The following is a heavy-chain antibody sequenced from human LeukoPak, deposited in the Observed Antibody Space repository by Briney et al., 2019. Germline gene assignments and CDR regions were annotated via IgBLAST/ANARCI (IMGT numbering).Heavy chain of an antibody. CDR1: GDSITRNTYY. CDR3: ARLSTSDTDGNYFDF. V-gene: IGHV4-39*01. CDR2: INYSGRT. D-gene: IGHD1-1*01. J-gene: IGHJ4*02. Sequence: SETLSLTCTVSGDSITRNTYYWVWVRQPPGKGLEWIGSINYSGRTFYSSSLKSRATISVDTFRNQFSLKVISVTAADTAVYSCARLSTSDTDGNYFDFWGQGTLVTVSS.